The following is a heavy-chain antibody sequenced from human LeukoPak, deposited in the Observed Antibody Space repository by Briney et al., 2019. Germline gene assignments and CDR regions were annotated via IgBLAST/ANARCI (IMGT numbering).Heavy chain of an antibody. Sequence: GASVKVSCKASGYTFSSYGISWVRQAPGQGLEWMGWISAYNGNTNYAQKVQGRVTMTTDTSTSTAYMELRSLRSDDTAVYYCARDDFWSGYYTNDYFDYWGQGPRSPSPQ. D-gene: IGHD3-3*01. CDR3: ARDDFWSGYYTNDYFDY. CDR2: ISAYNGNT. J-gene: IGHJ4*02. V-gene: IGHV1-18*01. CDR1: GYTFSSYG.